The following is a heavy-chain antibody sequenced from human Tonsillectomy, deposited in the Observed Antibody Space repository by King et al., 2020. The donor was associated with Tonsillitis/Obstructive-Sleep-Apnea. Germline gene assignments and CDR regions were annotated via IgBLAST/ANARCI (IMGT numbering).Heavy chain of an antibody. V-gene: IGHV1-46*01. CDR1: GYTFTSYY. CDR3: ARYCSSTSCYDAFDI. J-gene: IGHJ3*02. D-gene: IGHD2-2*01. Sequence: QLVQAGAEVKKPGASVKVSCKVSGYTFTSYYMHWVRQAPGQGLEWLGINNPSGGSTSCAQKFKGRVTMTRDTSTSTVYMELSSLRSEDTAVYYCARYCSSTSCYDAFDIWGQGTMVTVSS. CDR2: NNPSGGST.